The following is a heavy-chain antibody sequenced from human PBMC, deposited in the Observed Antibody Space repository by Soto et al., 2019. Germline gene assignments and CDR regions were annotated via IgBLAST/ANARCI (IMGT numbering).Heavy chain of an antibody. D-gene: IGHD2-21*02. J-gene: IGHJ6*02. CDR1: GGSISSGGYY. CDR3: ARVCGGDCLHGMDV. Sequence: QVQLQESGPGLVKPSQTLSLTCTVSGGSISSGGYYWSWIRQHPGKGLECIGYIYYSGSTYYNPSLKSRVTLAVDTSKLQFSLKLRSVTAADTAVYYCARVCGGDCLHGMDVWGQGTTVSVSS. CDR2: IYYSGST. V-gene: IGHV4-31*03.